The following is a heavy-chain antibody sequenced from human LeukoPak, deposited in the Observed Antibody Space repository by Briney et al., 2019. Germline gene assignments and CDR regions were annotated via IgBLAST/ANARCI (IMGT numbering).Heavy chain of an antibody. J-gene: IGHJ4*02. CDR1: GFTFSSYA. Sequence: PGGSLRLSCAASGFTFSSYAMSWVRQAPGKGLEWVSAISGSGGSTYYADSVKGRFTITRDNAKNSLYLQMNSLRAEDTAVYYCARDMTYYDFSDYWGQGTLVTVSS. D-gene: IGHD3-3*01. V-gene: IGHV3-23*01. CDR3: ARDMTYYDFSDY. CDR2: ISGSGGST.